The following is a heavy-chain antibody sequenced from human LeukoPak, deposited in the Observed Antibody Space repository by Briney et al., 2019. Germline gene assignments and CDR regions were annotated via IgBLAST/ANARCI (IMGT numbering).Heavy chain of an antibody. CDR1: GFTFDDYA. D-gene: IGHD3-22*01. Sequence: GRSLRLSCAASGFTFDDYAMHWVRQAPGKGLEWVSGISWNSGSIGYADSVKGRFTISRDNAKNSLYLQMNSLRAEDTALYYCAKAYYYDSSGYYDCWGQGTLVTVSS. J-gene: IGHJ4*02. CDR2: ISWNSGSI. CDR3: AKAYYYDSSGYYDC. V-gene: IGHV3-9*01.